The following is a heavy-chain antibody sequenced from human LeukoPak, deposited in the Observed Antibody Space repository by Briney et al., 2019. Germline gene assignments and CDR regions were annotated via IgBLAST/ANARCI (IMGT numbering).Heavy chain of an antibody. CDR1: GFTFSSYA. CDR3: AKVQGFFGAAYDGFDI. D-gene: IGHD3-3*01. J-gene: IGHJ3*02. V-gene: IGHV3-30*18. CDR2: ISDNGSNK. Sequence: PGGSLRLSCAASGFTFSSYAMSWVRQAPGKGLEWVAVISDNGSNKYYADSVKGRFTSSRDNSKKTLYLQMHSLRPEDTAVYYCAKVQGFFGAAYDGFDIWGLGTMVTVSS.